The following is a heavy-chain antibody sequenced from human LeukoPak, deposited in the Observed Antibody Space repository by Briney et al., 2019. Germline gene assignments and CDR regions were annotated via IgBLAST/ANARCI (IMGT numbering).Heavy chain of an antibody. J-gene: IGHJ6*03. Sequence: SETLSLTCAVYGGSFSGYYWSWIRHPPGKGLEWIVELNHSGSTNYNPSLKSRVTISVDTSKNQFSLKLSSVTAADTAVYYCARGLHYYDSSGYYSWCYYYYMDVWGKGTTVTVSS. D-gene: IGHD3-22*01. CDR2: LNHSGST. V-gene: IGHV4-34*01. CDR1: GGSFSGYY. CDR3: ARGLHYYDSSGYYSWCYYYYMDV.